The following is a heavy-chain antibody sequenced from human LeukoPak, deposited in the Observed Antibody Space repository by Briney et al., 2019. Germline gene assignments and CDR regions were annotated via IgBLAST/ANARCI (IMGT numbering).Heavy chain of an antibody. CDR3: ARGFPTSSRWFDP. J-gene: IGHJ5*02. CDR2: IDHSGSA. Sequence: SETLSLTCGVYAGSFSGCHWTRIRLRPGKGLDWIGDIDHSGSAHYNPSLKSRVTISVDTSNKQFSLNLHSVTAADTAVYYCARGFPTSSRWFDPWGQGTLVTVSS. CDR1: AGSFSGCH. V-gene: IGHV4-34*01. D-gene: IGHD6-6*01.